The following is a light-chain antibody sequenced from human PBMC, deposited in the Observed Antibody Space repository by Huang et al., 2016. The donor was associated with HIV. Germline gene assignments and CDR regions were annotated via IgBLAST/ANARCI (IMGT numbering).Light chain of an antibody. V-gene: IGKV3-15*01. J-gene: IGKJ4*01. CDR2: GAS. CDR1: QSVNSS. CDR3: QQYNNWLT. Sequence: EIVMTQSPAILSVSSGERATLSCRASQSVNSSLAWYQHKPGQAPRLLIYGASTRANGIPARFSGSGSGTDFTLTISSLQSEEFAIYYCQQYNNWLTFGGGTKVEIQ.